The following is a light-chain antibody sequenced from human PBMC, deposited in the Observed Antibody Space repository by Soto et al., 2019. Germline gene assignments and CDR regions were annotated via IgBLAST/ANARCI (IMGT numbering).Light chain of an antibody. CDR2: AAS. Sequence: DIQMTQSPSSLSASVGDRVTITCRASEGFSNYLAWFQQKPGKVPKLLIYAASTLQSGVPSRFSGSGSGTDFTLTISSLQPDDVETYYCQKYNSGGPLTFGGGTTVEIK. V-gene: IGKV1-27*01. CDR1: EGFSNY. CDR3: QKYNSGGPLT. J-gene: IGKJ4*01.